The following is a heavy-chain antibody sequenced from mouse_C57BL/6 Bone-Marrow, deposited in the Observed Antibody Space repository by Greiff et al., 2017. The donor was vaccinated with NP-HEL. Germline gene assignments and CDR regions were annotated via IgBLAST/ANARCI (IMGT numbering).Heavy chain of an antibody. Sequence: QVQLQQSGAELVKPGASVKISCKASGYTFTDYYINWVKQRPGQGLEWIGKIGPGSGSTYYNEKFKGKATLTADKSSSTAYMQLSSLTSEDSAVYFCAEVIYDGYRGYFDVGGTGTTVTVSS. CDR3: AEVIYDGYRGYFDV. V-gene: IGHV1-77*01. CDR1: GYTFTDYY. D-gene: IGHD2-3*01. J-gene: IGHJ1*03. CDR2: IGPGSGST.